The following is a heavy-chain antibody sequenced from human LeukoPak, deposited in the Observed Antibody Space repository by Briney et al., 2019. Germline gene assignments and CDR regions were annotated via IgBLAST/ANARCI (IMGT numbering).Heavy chain of an antibody. CDR3: ARDSIVAAEYFQH. Sequence: ASVKVSCKASGYTFTSYYTHWVRQAPGQGLEWMGIINPSGGSTSYAQKFQGRVTMTRDTSTSTVYMELSSLRSEDTAVYYCARDSIVAAEYFQHWGQGTPVTVSS. D-gene: IGHD1-26*01. V-gene: IGHV1-46*01. CDR1: GYTFTSYY. J-gene: IGHJ1*01. CDR2: INPSGGST.